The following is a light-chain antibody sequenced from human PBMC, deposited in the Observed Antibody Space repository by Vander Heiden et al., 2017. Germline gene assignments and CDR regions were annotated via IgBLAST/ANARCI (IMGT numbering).Light chain of an antibody. CDR1: SSDIGAYNY. V-gene: IGLV2-8*01. CDR3: SSYAGNNNPVV. J-gene: IGLJ3*02. Sequence: QSALTHLPSATGPPGQPVIISCTGASSDIGAYNYVSWYQHQPGKAPKLIIYDVNKRPSGVPDRFSGSKSGNTASLTISGLQAEDEAAFYCSSYAGNNNPVVFGGGTKLTVL. CDR2: DVN.